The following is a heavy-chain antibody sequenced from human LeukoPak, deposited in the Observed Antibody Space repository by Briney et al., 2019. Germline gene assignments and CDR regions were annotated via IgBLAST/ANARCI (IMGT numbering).Heavy chain of an antibody. CDR2: INSDGSST. D-gene: IGHD6-19*01. Sequence: GGSLRLSCAASGFTFSSYWMHWVRQAPGKGLVWVSRINSDGSSTSYADSVKGRFTISRDNAKNTLYLQMNSLRAEDTAVYYCARTPIAVAGTHFDYWGQGTLVTVSS. CDR1: GFTFSSYW. J-gene: IGHJ4*02. V-gene: IGHV3-74*01. CDR3: ARTPIAVAGTHFDY.